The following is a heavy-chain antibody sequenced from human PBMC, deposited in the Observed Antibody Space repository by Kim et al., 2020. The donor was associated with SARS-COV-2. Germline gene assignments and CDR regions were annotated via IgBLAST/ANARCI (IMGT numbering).Heavy chain of an antibody. Sequence: GGSLRLSCAASGFTFSSYAMHWVRQAPGKGLEWVAVISYDGSNKYYADSVKGRFTISRDNAKNTLYLQMNSLRAEDTAVYYCAKADSWATDYCGQGTLFTVSS. D-gene: IGHD5-12*01. CDR3: AKADSWATDY. CDR2: ISYDGSNK. CDR1: GFTFSSYA. V-gene: IGHV3-30*18. J-gene: IGHJ4*02.